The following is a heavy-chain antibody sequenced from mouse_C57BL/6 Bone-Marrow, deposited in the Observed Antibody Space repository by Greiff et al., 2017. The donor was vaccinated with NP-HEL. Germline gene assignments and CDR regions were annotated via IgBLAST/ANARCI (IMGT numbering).Heavy chain of an antibody. CDR2: IYPGDGDT. J-gene: IGHJ1*03. CDR3: ARESYDYWYFDV. Sequence: VQLQQSGAELVKPGASVKISCKASGYAFSIYWMNWVKQRPGKGLEWIGQIYPGDGDTNYNGKFKGKATLTADKSSSTAYMQLSSLTSEDSAVYFCARESYDYWYFDVWGTGTTVTVSS. CDR1: GYAFSIYW. V-gene: IGHV1-80*01. D-gene: IGHD2-3*01.